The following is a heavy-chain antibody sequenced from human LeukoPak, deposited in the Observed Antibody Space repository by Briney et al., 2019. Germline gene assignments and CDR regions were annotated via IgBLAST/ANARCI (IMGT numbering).Heavy chain of an antibody. CDR3: ARDESYYRYYYYGMDV. V-gene: IGHV3-7*01. Sequence: GGSLRLSCAASGFTFSSYWMRWVRQAPGKGLEWVANIKQDGSEKYYVDSVKGRFTISRDNAKDSLYLQMNSLRAEDTAVYYCARDESYYRYYYYGMDVWGQGTTVTVSS. CDR1: GFTFSSYW. J-gene: IGHJ6*02. CDR2: IKQDGSEK. D-gene: IGHD3-10*01.